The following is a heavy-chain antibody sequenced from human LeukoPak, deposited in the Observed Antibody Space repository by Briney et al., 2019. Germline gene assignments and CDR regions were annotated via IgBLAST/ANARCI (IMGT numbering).Heavy chain of an antibody. V-gene: IGHV4-39*01. CDR3: ARHASAYWYITSDYYYYMDV. Sequence: SETLSLTCTVSGGSISSSSYYWGWIRQPPGKGLEWIGSIYYSGSTYYNPSLKSRVTISVDTSKNQFSLKLSSVTAADTAVYYCARHASAYWYITSDYYYYMDVWGKGTTVTVSS. J-gene: IGHJ6*03. D-gene: IGHD2-21*01. CDR2: IYYSGST. CDR1: GGSISSSSYY.